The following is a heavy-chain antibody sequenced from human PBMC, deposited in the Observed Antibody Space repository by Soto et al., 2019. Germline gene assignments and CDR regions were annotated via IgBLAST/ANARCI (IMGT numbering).Heavy chain of an antibody. V-gene: IGHV3-23*01. Sequence: EVQLLESGGALVQPGGSLSLSCAASGFTFSNFAMNWVRPAPGKGLEWVSAISGSGTSTYDAAYVKGWFSISRDNSKNTLYLQMNSLRAEDTAVYYCPKDRKSGSGWYWDYWGQGTLVTVSS. D-gene: IGHD6-19*01. CDR1: GFTFSNFA. CDR3: PKDRKSGSGWYWDY. J-gene: IGHJ4*02. CDR2: ISGSGTST.